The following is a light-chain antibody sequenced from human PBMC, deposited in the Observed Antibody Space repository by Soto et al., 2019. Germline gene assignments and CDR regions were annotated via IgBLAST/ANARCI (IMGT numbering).Light chain of an antibody. V-gene: IGKV3-20*01. Sequence: EIVLTQSPGTLSLSPGERATLSCRASQSVSSSYLAWYQQKPGQAPRLLTYGASSRATGIPDRFSGSGSGTDFTLTISRLEPEDFAVYYCQHRRTFGQGTKLEIK. CDR2: GAS. CDR3: QHRRT. J-gene: IGKJ2*01. CDR1: QSVSSSY.